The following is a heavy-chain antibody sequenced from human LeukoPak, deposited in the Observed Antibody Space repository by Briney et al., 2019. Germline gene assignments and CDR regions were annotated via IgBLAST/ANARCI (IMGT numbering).Heavy chain of an antibody. CDR1: GFTFSSYW. D-gene: IGHD2-15*01. CDR2: IASDGSST. V-gene: IGHV3-74*01. Sequence: GGSLRLSCAASGFTFSSYWMNWVRHAPGKGLVWVSRIASDGSSTTYADSVKGRFSISRDNAKNTLYLQMNSLRVEDTAVYYCARDPRNVGLAPWGQGTLVTVSS. CDR3: ARDPRNVGLAP. J-gene: IGHJ5*02.